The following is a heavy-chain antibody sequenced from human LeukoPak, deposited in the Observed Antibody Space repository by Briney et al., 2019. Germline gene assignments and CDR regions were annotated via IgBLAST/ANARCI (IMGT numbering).Heavy chain of an antibody. J-gene: IGHJ3*02. CDR3: ARDPIAAATGSHAFDI. V-gene: IGHV4-59*12. CDR2: IYHSGST. Sequence: PSETLSLTCTVSGGSISSYYWSWIRQSPGKGLEWIGVIYHSGSTNYNPSLKSRVTISVDKSKNQFSLKLSSVTAADTAVYYCARDPIAAATGSHAFDIWGQGTMVTVSS. D-gene: IGHD6-13*01. CDR1: GGSISSYY.